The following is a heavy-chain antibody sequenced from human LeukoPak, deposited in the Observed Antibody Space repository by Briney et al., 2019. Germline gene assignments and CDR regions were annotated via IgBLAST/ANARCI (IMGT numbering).Heavy chain of an antibody. Sequence: ASVKVSCKASGGTFSSYAISWVRQAPGQGLEWMGGIIPIFGTANYAQKFQGRVTITADESTSTAYMELSSLRSEDTAVYYCAAANIAVAGSRSFWFDPWGQGTLVTVSS. D-gene: IGHD6-19*01. J-gene: IGHJ5*02. CDR1: GGTFSSYA. CDR3: AAANIAVAGSRSFWFDP. V-gene: IGHV1-69*13. CDR2: IIPIFGTA.